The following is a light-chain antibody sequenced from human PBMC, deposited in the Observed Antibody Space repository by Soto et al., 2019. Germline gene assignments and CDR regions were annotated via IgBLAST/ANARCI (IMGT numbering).Light chain of an antibody. CDR3: QQFNSYPPSFT. J-gene: IGKJ4*01. CDR1: QGISSA. V-gene: IGKV1-13*02. Sequence: AIQLTQSPSSLSASVGDRVTITCRASQGISSALAWYQQKPGKAPKLLIYDASSLESGVPSRFSGSGSGTDFTLTISSLQPEDFATYYCQQFNSYPPSFTFGGGTKVEIK. CDR2: DAS.